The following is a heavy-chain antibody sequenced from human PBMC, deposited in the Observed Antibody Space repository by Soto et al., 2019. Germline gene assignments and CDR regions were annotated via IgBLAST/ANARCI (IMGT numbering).Heavy chain of an antibody. CDR2: INHSGST. CDR3: ARALTYSSSPDY. CDR1: GGSFSGYY. J-gene: IGHJ4*02. V-gene: IGHV4-34*01. D-gene: IGHD6-6*01. Sequence: SETLSLTCAVYGGSFSGYYWSWIRQPPGKGLEWIGEINHSGSTNYNPSLKSRVTISVDTSKNQFSLKLSSVTAADTAVYYCARALTYSSSPDYWGQGTLVTVSS.